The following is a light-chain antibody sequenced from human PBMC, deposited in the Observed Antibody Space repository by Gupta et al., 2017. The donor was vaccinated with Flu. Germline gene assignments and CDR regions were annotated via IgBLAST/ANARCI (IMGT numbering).Light chain of an antibody. Sequence: TLSVSPGERATLSCRASQSLNSDLAWYQQKPGQAPRLLIYDASPRATDVPARFSGSGSGTEFTLTISNLQSEDFALYYCQQCNNWHPYTFGQGTKLEIK. V-gene: IGKV3-15*01. J-gene: IGKJ2*01. CDR2: DAS. CDR1: QSLNSD. CDR3: QQCNNWHPYT.